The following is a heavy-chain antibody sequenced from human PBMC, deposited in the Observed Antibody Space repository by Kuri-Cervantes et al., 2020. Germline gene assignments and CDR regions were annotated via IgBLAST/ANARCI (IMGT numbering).Heavy chain of an antibody. CDR1: GFSLSTSGVG. D-gene: IGHD3-10*01. J-gene: IGHJ3*02. V-gene: IGHV2-5*02. Sequence: SGPPLVHPTRTRPLNWTFSGFSLSTSGVGVGWIRQPPGKALEWLALIYWDDDKRSSPSLKSRLTITKDTSKNQVVLTMTNMDPVDTATYYCAHRRIWRSKDAFDIWGQGTMVTVSS. CDR2: IYWDDDK. CDR3: AHRRIWRSKDAFDI.